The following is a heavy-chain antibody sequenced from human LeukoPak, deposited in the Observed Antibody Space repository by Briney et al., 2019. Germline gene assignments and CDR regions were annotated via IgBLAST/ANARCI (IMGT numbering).Heavy chain of an antibody. CDR3: ARELAQWQLVHHFGY. V-gene: IGHV1-18*01. Sequence: ASVKVSCKASGYTFTTYSINWVRQAPGQGLELMGWISPYNGNTDYAQEFQGRVTMTTDTPTNTAYMELRSLRSDDTAVYYCARELAQWQLVHHFGYWGQGTLVTVSS. CDR2: ISPYNGNT. D-gene: IGHD6-6*01. CDR1: GYTFTTYS. J-gene: IGHJ4*02.